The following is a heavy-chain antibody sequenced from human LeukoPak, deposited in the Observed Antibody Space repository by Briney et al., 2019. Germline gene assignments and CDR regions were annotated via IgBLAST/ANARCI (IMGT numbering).Heavy chain of an antibody. Sequence: ASVKVSCKASGDTFSSYYMHWVRQAPGQGLEWMGIINPSGGSITYAQMFQGRVTMTGDMSTSTVYMELSSLRSEDTSVYYCAGEGGYSYSDAFDIWGQGTMVTVSS. CDR3: AGEGGYSYSDAFDI. CDR1: GDTFSSYY. V-gene: IGHV1-46*01. D-gene: IGHD5-18*01. CDR2: INPSGGSI. J-gene: IGHJ3*02.